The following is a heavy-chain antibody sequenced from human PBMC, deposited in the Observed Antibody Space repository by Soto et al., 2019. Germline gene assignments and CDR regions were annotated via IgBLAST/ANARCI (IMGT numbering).Heavy chain of an antibody. CDR2: IMQDGSDK. Sequence: EVQLVESGGGLVQPGGPLRLPCTAPGFSLSTPWMTWSGQAPGKGWEGVANIMQDGSDKYYVDSVKGRFTTSRDNAKNSLYLQMTSLRAEDTAVYYCASKRLYFYGLDVWGQGTTVTVSS. V-gene: IGHV3-7*01. J-gene: IGHJ6*02. CDR3: ASKRLYFYGLDV. CDR1: GFSLSTPW.